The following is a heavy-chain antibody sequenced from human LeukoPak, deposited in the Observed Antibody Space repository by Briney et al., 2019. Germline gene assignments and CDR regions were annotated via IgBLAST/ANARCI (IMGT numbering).Heavy chain of an antibody. CDR1: GYTFTSYG. CDR2: INAGNGNT. D-gene: IGHD6-13*01. J-gene: IGHJ4*02. CDR3: ARVIAAAGIDY. V-gene: IGHV1-3*01. Sequence: ASVKVSCKASGYTFTSYGISWVRQAPGQRLEWMGWINAGNGNTKYSQKFQGRVTITRDTSASTAYMELSSLRSEDTAVYYCARVIAAAGIDYWGQGTLVTVSS.